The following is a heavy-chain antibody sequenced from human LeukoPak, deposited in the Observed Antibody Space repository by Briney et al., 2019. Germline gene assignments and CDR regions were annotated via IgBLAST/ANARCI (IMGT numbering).Heavy chain of an antibody. CDR1: GGSFSGYY. V-gene: IGHV4-34*01. CDR2: INHSGST. CDR3: ARSDYDFWSGYSYNWFDP. Sequence: PSETLSLTCAVYGGSFSGYYWSWIRQPPGKGLEWIGEINHSGSTNYNPSLKSRVTISVDTSKNQFSLKLGSVTAADTAVYYCARSDYDFWSGYSYNWFDPWGQGTLVTVSS. D-gene: IGHD3-3*01. J-gene: IGHJ5*02.